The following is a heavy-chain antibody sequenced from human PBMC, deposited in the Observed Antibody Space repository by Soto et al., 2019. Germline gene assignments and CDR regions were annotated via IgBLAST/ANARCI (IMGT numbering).Heavy chain of an antibody. Sequence: QVQLVESGGGVVQPGRSLRLSCEASGFNFNKYGMHWVRQAPGKGLEWVAVVWHDGSNIDYGDYVRGRFTISRDNSTNTLYLQMNSLRVDDTAVYYCERVRDISGPEYFQYWGQGTLVLVSS. J-gene: IGHJ1*01. D-gene: IGHD3-22*01. CDR3: ERVRDISGPEYFQY. CDR2: VWHDGSNI. V-gene: IGHV3-33*01. CDR1: GFNFNKYG.